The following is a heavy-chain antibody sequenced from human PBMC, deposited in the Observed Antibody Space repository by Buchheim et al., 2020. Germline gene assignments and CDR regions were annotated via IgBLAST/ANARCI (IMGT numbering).Heavy chain of an antibody. CDR1: TFTFSNAW. V-gene: IGHV3-15*07. J-gene: IGHJ6*02. CDR2: VKSRADGGTT. D-gene: IGHD4/OR15-4a*01. CDR3: TTGAYGMDV. Sequence: EVQLVESGGGLVKPGGSIRLSCAASTFTFSNAWMNWVRQAPGKGLQWVGRVKSRADGGTTDYAAPVNGRFTISRAAPQKPLYLQMNTLKTEDTAVYYCTTGAYGMDVWGQGTT.